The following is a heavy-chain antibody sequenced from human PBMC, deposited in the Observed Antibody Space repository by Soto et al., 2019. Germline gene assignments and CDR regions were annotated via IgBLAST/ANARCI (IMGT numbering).Heavy chain of an antibody. CDR1: GFTFSSYA. Sequence: EVQLLESGGGLVQPGGSLRLSCAASGFTFSSYAMSWVRQAPGKGLEWVSAISGSGGSTYYADSVKGRFTISRDNSKNTLYLQMNSLSAEDTAVYYCAKDPATPFYYYVWGSYRSRPDYWGQGTLVTVSS. D-gene: IGHD3-16*02. CDR3: AKDPATPFYYYVWGSYRSRPDY. V-gene: IGHV3-23*01. J-gene: IGHJ4*02. CDR2: ISGSGGST.